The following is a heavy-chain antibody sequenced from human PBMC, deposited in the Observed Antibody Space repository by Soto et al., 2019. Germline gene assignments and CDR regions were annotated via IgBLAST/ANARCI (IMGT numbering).Heavy chain of an antibody. J-gene: IGHJ6*02. CDR2: IIPIFGTA. V-gene: IGHV1-69*06. D-gene: IGHD6-13*01. CDR3: ARGRGIAAAETDYYYYGMDV. CDR1: GGTFSSYA. Sequence: ASVKVSCKASGGTFSSYAISWVRQAPGQGLEWMGGIIPIFGTANYAQKFQGRVTITADKSTSTAYMELSRLRSEDTAVYYCARGRGIAAAETDYYYYGMDVWGQGTTVTVSS.